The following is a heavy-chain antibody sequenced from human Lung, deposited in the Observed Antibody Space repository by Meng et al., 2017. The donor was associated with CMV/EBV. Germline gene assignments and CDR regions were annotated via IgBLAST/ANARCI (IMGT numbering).Heavy chain of an antibody. CDR1: GYNFASYW. V-gene: IGHV5-51*01. CDR2: IYPDDSDT. D-gene: IGHD4-23*01. Sequence: XVSXXGSGYNFASYWNGWVRQMPGKGLEWMGIIYPDDSDTRYSPSFQGHVPISVDKSISTAYLQWSSLKASDTAMYYCSRPSSNSGYYLAMDVWGQGTXVTVSS. CDR3: SRPSSNSGYYLAMDV. J-gene: IGHJ6*02.